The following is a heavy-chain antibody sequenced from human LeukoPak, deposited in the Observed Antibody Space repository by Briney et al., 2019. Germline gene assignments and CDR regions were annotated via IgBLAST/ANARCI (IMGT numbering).Heavy chain of an antibody. CDR3: ARDLGYEVAGPIDY. CDR1: GFIFSSYS. D-gene: IGHD2-15*01. CDR2: ISSSSSYI. Sequence: GGSLRLSCAASGFIFSSYSMNWVRQAPGKGLEWVSSISSSSSYIYYADSVKGRFTISRDNAKNSLYLQMNSLRAEDTAVYYCARDLGYEVAGPIDYWGQGTLVTVSS. J-gene: IGHJ4*02. V-gene: IGHV3-21*01.